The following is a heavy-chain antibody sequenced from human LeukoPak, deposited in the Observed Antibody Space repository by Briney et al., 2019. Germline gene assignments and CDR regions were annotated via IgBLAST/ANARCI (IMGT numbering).Heavy chain of an antibody. CDR2: FGGGGNT. D-gene: IGHD1-1*01. V-gene: IGHV3-23*01. J-gene: IGHJ5*01. CDR3: ARDCRLNCARQPGFDS. Sequence: GGSLRLSCAASGFTFSTYAMSWVRQAPGTGLEWVSAFGGGGNTYYAGSVKGRFTISRDNSKNTLYLQMNSLRAEDTAVYYCARDCRLNCARQPGFDSWGQGTLVTVSS. CDR1: GFTFSTYA.